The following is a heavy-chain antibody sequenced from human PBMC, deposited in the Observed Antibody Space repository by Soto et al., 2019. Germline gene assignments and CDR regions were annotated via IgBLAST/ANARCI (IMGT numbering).Heavy chain of an antibody. J-gene: IGHJ1*01. Sequence: QVQLQQWGAGLLKPSETLSLTCAVYGGSFSGYSWSLIRQPPGKGLEWIGEINHSGSTNYNPSLKIRVTISVDTSKNQFSLTLSSVTAADTAVYYCARVSRMTMISYFQHWGQGTLVTVSS. CDR3: ARVSRMTMISYFQH. CDR2: INHSGST. V-gene: IGHV4-34*01. D-gene: IGHD3-22*01. CDR1: GGSFSGYS.